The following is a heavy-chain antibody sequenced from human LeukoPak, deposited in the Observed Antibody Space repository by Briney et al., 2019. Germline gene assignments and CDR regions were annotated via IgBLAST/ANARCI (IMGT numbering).Heavy chain of an antibody. CDR2: IWYDGSNK. CDR1: GFTFSRFG. CDR3: ARDYYYDSSGYWDYYFDY. D-gene: IGHD3-22*01. J-gene: IGHJ4*02. V-gene: IGHV3-33*01. Sequence: GGSLRLSCAASGFTFSRFGMLWVRQAPGKGLEWVAVIWYDGSNKYYADSVKGRFTISRDNSKNTLYLEMNSLRAEDTAVYYCARDYYYDSSGYWDYYFDYWGQGTLVSVSS.